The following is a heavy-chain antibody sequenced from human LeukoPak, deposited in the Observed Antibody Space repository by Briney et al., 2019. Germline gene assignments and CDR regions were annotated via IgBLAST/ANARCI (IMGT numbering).Heavy chain of an antibody. Sequence: ASVKVSCKASGYTFTSYAMNWVRQAPGQGLEWMGWIFAYNGDTNYAQKVQGRVTMTTDTSASTAYTELRSLRSDDTAVYYCVRAGYCHGGRCYPGASDFWGQGTLVTVSS. CDR1: GYTFTSYA. J-gene: IGHJ3*01. CDR3: VRAGYCHGGRCYPGASDF. CDR2: IFAYNGDT. D-gene: IGHD2-15*01. V-gene: IGHV1-18*01.